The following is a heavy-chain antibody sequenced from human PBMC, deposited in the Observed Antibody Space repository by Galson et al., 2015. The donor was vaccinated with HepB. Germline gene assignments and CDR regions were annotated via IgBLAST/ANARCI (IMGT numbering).Heavy chain of an antibody. CDR1: GASTSSYY. CDR2: ISYSGSP. CDR3: ARVYDSSSADLDY. V-gene: IGHV4-59*01. Sequence: LSLTCTVSGASTSSYYWNWIRQPPGKGLEWIGYISYSGSPNYNPSLKSRVTISINTSKNQFSLNLSSVTAADTAVYYCARVYDSSSADLDYWGQGTLVTVSS. J-gene: IGHJ4*02. D-gene: IGHD6-6*01.